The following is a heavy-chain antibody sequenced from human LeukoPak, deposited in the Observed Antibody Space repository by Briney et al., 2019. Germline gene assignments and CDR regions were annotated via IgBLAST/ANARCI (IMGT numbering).Heavy chain of an antibody. V-gene: IGHV3-30*03. CDR3: ARDRRATRPLDY. CDR1: GFTFSSYG. CDR2: ISYDGSNK. Sequence: GRSLRLSCAASGFTFSSYGMHWVRQAPGKGLEWVAVISYDGSNKYYADSVKGRFTISRDNSKNSLYLQMNSLRAEDTAVYYCARDRRATRPLDYWGQGTLVTVSS. J-gene: IGHJ4*02. D-gene: IGHD5-12*01.